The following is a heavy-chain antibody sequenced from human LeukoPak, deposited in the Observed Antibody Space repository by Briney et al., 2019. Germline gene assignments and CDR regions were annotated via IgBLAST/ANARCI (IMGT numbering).Heavy chain of an antibody. J-gene: IGHJ4*02. CDR2: ISGSGSTT. CDR1: GFSFSNSF. CDR3: AKGVVVVTAMNYFDY. Sequence: PGGSLTLSCAASGFSFSNSFMSWVRQAPGKGLEWVSGISGSGSTTNYADSVKGRFTISRDNSKNTLYLQMNTLRAEDTAVYYCAKGVVVVTAMNYFDYWGQGTLVTVYS. D-gene: IGHD2-21*02. V-gene: IGHV3-23*01.